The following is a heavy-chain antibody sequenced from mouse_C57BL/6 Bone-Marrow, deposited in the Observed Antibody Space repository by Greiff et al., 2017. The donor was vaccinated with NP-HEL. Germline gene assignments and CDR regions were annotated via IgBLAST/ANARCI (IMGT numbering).Heavy chain of an antibody. V-gene: IGHV1-69*01. CDR2: IDPSDSYT. Sequence: QVQLQQPGAELVMPGASVKLSCKASGYTFTSYWMHWVKQRPGQGLEWIGEIDPSDSYTNYNQKFKGKSTLTVDKSSSTAYMQLSSLTSEDSAVYYCAFLRDYYFDYWGQGTTLTVSS. CDR1: GYTFTSYW. D-gene: IGHD3-3*01. CDR3: AFLRDYYFDY. J-gene: IGHJ2*01.